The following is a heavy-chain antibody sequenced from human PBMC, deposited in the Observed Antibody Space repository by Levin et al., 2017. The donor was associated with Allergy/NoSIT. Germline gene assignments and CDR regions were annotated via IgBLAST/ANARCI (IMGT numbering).Heavy chain of an antibody. D-gene: IGHD6-6*01. J-gene: IGHJ4*02. CDR1: GDSFRNFG. CDR2: ISAYNGDS. Sequence: GESLKISCRASGDSFRNFGINWVRQAPGQGLEWMGWISAYNGDSKYAPKFQGRVTMTTDTSTATVYLELSNLTSDDTAVYYCARGSEYTALAYFDYWGQGTLVTVSS. CDR3: ARGSEYTALAYFDY. V-gene: IGHV1-18*01.